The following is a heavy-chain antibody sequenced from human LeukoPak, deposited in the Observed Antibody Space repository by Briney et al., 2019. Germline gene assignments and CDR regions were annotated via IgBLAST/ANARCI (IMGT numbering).Heavy chain of an antibody. CDR2: INPNSGGT. Sequence: ASVKVSCKASGYTFTGYNIHWVRQAPGQGLEWMGWINPNSGGTNYAQKFQGRVTMTRDTSISTAYMELSRLRPDDTAVYYCARDERYDSSGYPFDYWGQGTLVTVSS. D-gene: IGHD3-22*01. CDR1: GYTFTGYN. V-gene: IGHV1-2*02. CDR3: ARDERYDSSGYPFDY. J-gene: IGHJ4*02.